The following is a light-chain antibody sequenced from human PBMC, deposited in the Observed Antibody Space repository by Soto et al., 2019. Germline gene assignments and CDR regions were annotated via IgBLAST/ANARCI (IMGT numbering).Light chain of an antibody. J-gene: IGKJ4*01. Sequence: EIVVTQSPGTLSLSPGERATLSCRASQSVSSSYLAWYQQKPGQAPRLLIYGASSRATGIPDRFSGSGSGTDFTLTISRLEPEDFAVYYCQQYGSSLFTFGGGTKVDIK. V-gene: IGKV3-20*01. CDR3: QQYGSSLFT. CDR1: QSVSSSY. CDR2: GAS.